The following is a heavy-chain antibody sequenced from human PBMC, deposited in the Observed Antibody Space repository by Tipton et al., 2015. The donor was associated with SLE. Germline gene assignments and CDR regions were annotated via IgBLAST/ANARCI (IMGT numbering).Heavy chain of an antibody. Sequence: TLSLTCTFSGVSISSHSSSLIRHPPGKGLEWIGYIYYRGSTNYNPSLKSRVTISVDTSKNQFSLKLSSVTAADTAVYYCARDAQYYGSGSPYYYYMDVWGKGTTVTVSS. J-gene: IGHJ6*03. CDR2: IYYRGST. D-gene: IGHD3-10*01. V-gene: IGHV4-59*11. CDR1: GVSISSHS. CDR3: ARDAQYYGSGSPYYYYMDV.